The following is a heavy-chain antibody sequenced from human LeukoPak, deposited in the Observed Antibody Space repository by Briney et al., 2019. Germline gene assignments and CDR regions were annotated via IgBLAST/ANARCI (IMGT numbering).Heavy chain of an antibody. J-gene: IGHJ6*02. D-gene: IGHD3-22*01. CDR3: ARMYYYDSSGYYDQYYYYYYDMDV. V-gene: IGHV3-48*02. CDR2: ISSSSSTI. Sequence: GGSLRLSCAASRFTFSSYSMNWVRQAPGKGLEWVSYISSSSSTIYYADSVKGRFTISRDNAKNSLYLQMNSLRDEDTAVYYCARMYYYDSSGYYDQYYYYYYDMDVWGQGTTVTVSS. CDR1: RFTFSSYS.